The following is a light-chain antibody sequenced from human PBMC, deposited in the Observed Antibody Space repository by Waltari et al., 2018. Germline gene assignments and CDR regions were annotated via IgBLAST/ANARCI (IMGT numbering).Light chain of an antibody. V-gene: IGKV1-8*01. CDR2: AAS. CDR1: QNISSY. J-gene: IGKJ4*01. Sequence: AIRMTQSPSSLSASTGDRVTITCRATQNISSYLAWYQQRSGKAPKLLIYAASTLQTGVPSRFSGSGSGTDLSLTISRLQSEDLATYYCQQYDNYPFTFGGGTKV. CDR3: QQYDNYPFT.